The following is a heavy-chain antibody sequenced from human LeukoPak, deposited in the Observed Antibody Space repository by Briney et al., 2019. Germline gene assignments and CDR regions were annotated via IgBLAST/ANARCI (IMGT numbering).Heavy chain of an antibody. Sequence: GASVKVSCKASGYTFTGYYMHWVRQAPGQGLEWMGWINPNSGGTNYAQKFQGRVTMTRDTSISTAYMELSRLRSDDTAVYCCARDPQIVVVHLEQLNWFDPWGQGTLVTVSS. J-gene: IGHJ5*02. V-gene: IGHV1-2*02. CDR3: ARDPQIVVVHLEQLNWFDP. D-gene: IGHD2-2*01. CDR1: GYTFTGYY. CDR2: INPNSGGT.